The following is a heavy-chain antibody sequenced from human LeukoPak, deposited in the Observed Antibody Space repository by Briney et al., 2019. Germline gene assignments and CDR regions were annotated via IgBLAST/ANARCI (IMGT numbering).Heavy chain of an antibody. D-gene: IGHD3-10*01. CDR1: GASISSYY. CDR2: IYYSGST. CDR3: ASNYYGSGSLDY. J-gene: IGHJ4*02. Sequence: PSECLSLTCTVAGASISSYYWSWIRQPPGKGLEWIGYIYYSGSTNYNPSLKSRVTISVDTSKNQFSLKLSSVTAADTAVYYCASNYYGSGSLDYWGQGNLVTVSS. V-gene: IGHV4-59*08.